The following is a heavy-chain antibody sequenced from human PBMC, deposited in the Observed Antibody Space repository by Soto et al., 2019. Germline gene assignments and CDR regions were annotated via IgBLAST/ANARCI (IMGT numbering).Heavy chain of an antibody. CDR3: ARLPDYYDILTGIDY. CDR1: GFTFSSYS. CDR2: ISSSSTI. V-gene: IGHV3-48*01. D-gene: IGHD3-9*01. J-gene: IGHJ4*02. Sequence: PGGSLRLSCAASGFTFSSYSMNWVRQAPGKGLEWVSYISSSSTIYYADSVKGRFTISRDNAKNSLYLQMNSLRAEDTAVYYCARLPDYYDILTGIDYWGQGTLVTVSS.